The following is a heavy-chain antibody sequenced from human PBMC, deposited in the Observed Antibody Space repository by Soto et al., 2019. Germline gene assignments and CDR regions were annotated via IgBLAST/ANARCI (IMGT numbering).Heavy chain of an antibody. V-gene: IGHV3-23*01. D-gene: IGHD6-19*01. CDR2: ISGSGGAT. CDR1: GFTFSSYA. Sequence: EVHLLESGGGLVQPGGSLRLSCAASGFTFSSYAISWVRQAPGKGLEWVSAISGSGGATYYADSVKGRFTVSRDNSKKTVYLQMNSLRGEDTAVCFCAKDQVAVAGSTFDYWGHGTRVTVSS. J-gene: IGHJ4*03. CDR3: AKDQVAVAGSTFDY.